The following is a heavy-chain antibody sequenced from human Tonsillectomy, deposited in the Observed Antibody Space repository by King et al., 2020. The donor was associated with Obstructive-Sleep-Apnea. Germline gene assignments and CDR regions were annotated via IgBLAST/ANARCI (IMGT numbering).Heavy chain of an antibody. CDR3: ARVSWGSGSYYLDY. J-gene: IGHJ4*02. V-gene: IGHV3-11*01. CDR2: ISSSGSII. Sequence: QLVQSGGGLVKPGGSLRLSCAASGFTFSDYYMSWIRQAPGKGLEWVSHISSSGSIIHYVDSVKGRFTISRDNPKNSLYLQMNSLRAEDTAVYYCARVSWGSGSYYLDYWGQGTLVTVSS. CDR1: GFTFSDYY. D-gene: IGHD3-10*01.